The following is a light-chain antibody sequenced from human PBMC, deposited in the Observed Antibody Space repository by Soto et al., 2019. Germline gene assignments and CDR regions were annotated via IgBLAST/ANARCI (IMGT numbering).Light chain of an antibody. CDR3: ISYAGSNKPA. Sequence: QSALTQPPSASGSPGQSVAISCSGTSSDVGGYNYVSWYQQHPGKAPKLMIYDVNKRPSGVPDRFSRSKSGNTASLTVSGLQAEDEADYYCISYAGSNKPAFGGGTKVTVL. J-gene: IGLJ2*01. CDR1: SSDVGGYNY. CDR2: DVN. V-gene: IGLV2-8*01.